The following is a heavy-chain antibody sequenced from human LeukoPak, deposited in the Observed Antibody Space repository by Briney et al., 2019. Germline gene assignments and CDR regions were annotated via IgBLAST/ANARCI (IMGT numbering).Heavy chain of an antibody. J-gene: IGHJ4*02. D-gene: IGHD1-1*01. CDR2: IKEDGSEN. V-gene: IGHV3-7*01. Sequence: PGGSLRLSCAASGFTFSDYYMSWIRQAPGKGLEWVANIKEDGSENSYVESVKGRFTISRDNAKNSLYLQLNSLRAEDTAVYFCARQRYFDYWGQGTLVTVSS. CDR3: ARQRYFDY. CDR1: GFTFSDYY.